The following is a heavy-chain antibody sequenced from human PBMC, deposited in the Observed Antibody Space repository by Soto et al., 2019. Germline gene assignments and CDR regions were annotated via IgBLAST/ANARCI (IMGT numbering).Heavy chain of an antibody. V-gene: IGHV3-74*01. CDR3: TRHGSGDYFLFDP. CDR2: ASPDGTST. D-gene: IGHD4-17*01. CDR1: GFTFSSFW. Sequence: GGSLRLSCAASGFTFSSFWMHWVRQAPGKGLEWVSRASPDGTSTSYADSVKGRFTISRDNAKNTLFMQMNSLRAEDTAVYYCTRHGSGDYFLFDPWGQGTLVTVS. J-gene: IGHJ5*02.